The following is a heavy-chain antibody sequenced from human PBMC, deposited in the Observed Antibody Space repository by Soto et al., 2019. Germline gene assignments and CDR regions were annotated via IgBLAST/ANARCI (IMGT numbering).Heavy chain of an antibody. V-gene: IGHV3-53*01. CDR2: LYRGGTT. J-gene: IGHJ6*01. D-gene: IGHD4-4*01. CDR3: ARPYDYNFTSGMDV. CDR1: GFTVSTNY. Sequence: SLRLSFAASGFTVSTNYISWVRQAPGKGLEWVSVLYRGGTTYYADSVKGRFTISRDNSKNTVYLQMNSLRAEDTAVYYCARPYDYNFTSGMDVWGQGTTVTVSS.